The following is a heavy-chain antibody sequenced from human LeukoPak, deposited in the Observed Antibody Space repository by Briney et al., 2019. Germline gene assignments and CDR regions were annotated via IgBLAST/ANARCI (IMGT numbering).Heavy chain of an antibody. D-gene: IGHD1-26*01. CDR2: INTNSGGT. J-gene: IGHJ4*02. Sequence: ASVTVSCQASGYTVTGYYMHWVRQAPGQGLEWMGRINTNSGGTNSAQSLQGRVTMTTDTSTSTAYMELRSMRSDDTAMYCCAIVGGSYEGLIDDCGQGSLVTVSS. CDR1: GYTVTGYY. V-gene: IGHV1-2*06. CDR3: AIVGGSYEGLIDD.